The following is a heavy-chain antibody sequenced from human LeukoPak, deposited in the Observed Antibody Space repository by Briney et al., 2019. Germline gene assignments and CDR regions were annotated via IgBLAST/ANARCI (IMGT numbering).Heavy chain of an antibody. CDR3: AKDDTGKDAAFDI. J-gene: IGHJ3*02. CDR2: ISGSGGST. V-gene: IGHV3-23*01. Sequence: GGSLRLSCAASGFTFSSYAMSWVRQAPGKGLEWVSAISGSGGSTYCADSVKGRFTISRDNSKNTLYLQMNSLSAEDTAVYYCAKDDTGKDAAFDIWGQGTMVTVSS. D-gene: IGHD3-22*01. CDR1: GFTFSSYA.